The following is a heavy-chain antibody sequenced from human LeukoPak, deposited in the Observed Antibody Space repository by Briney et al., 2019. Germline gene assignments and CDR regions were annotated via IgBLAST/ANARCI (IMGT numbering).Heavy chain of an antibody. CDR2: FYYSGNT. J-gene: IGHJ4*02. V-gene: IGHV4-39*01. Sequence: SQTLSLTCTVSGGSISSSSYQWGWISQPPGKGLEWLGSFYYSGNTYYNPSLKNRVTVSVDTSNNLFSLNLNSVTAADTAVYYCARISIAVVPAYFDYWGQGTLVTVSS. CDR3: ARISIAVVPAYFDY. CDR1: GGSISSSSYQ. D-gene: IGHD2-2*01.